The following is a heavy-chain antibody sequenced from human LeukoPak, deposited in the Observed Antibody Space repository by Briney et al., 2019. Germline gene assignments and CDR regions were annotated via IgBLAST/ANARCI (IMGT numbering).Heavy chain of an antibody. D-gene: IGHD5-18*01. CDR1: GFTFSSYD. J-gene: IGHJ3*02. Sequence: PGGSLRLSCAASGFTFSSYDMHWVRQATGKGLERVSAIGTAGDTYYPGSVKGRFTISRENAKNSLYLQMNSLRAGDTAVYYCARVSRYSYGFYAFDIWGQGTMVTVSS. V-gene: IGHV3-13*01. CDR3: ARVSRYSYGFYAFDI. CDR2: IGTAGDT.